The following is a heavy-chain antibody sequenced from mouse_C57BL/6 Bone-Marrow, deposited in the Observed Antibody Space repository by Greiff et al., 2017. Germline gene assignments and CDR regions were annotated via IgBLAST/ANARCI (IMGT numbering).Heavy chain of an antibody. V-gene: IGHV1-87*01. CDR2: GQGLEWIG. CDR3: SEDSAVYYCALIYYYGSSYVWYFDV. D-gene: IGHD1-1*01. Sequence: VKLVESGPELARPWASVKISCQAFYTFSRRVHFAIRDTNYWMQWVKQRPGQGLEWIGAIYPGNGDTSYNQKFKGKATLTADKSSSTAYMQLSSLTSEDSAVYYCALIYYYGSSYVWYFDVWGTGTTVTVSS. CDR1: YTFSRRVH. J-gene: IGHJ1*03.